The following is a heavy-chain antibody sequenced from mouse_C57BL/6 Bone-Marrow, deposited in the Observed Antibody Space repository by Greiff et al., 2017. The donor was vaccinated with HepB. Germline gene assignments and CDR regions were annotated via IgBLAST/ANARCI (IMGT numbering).Heavy chain of an antibody. CDR2: IRNKANNHAT. CDR1: GFTFSDAW. Sequence: EVQGVESGGGLVQPGGSMKLSCAASGFTFSDAWIDWVRQSPEKGLEWVAEIRNKANNHATYYAESVKGRFTISRDDSKSSVYLQMNSLRAEDTGIYYCTPTGDYAMDYWGQGTSVTVSS. V-gene: IGHV6-6*01. D-gene: IGHD4-1*02. J-gene: IGHJ4*01. CDR3: TPTGDYAMDY.